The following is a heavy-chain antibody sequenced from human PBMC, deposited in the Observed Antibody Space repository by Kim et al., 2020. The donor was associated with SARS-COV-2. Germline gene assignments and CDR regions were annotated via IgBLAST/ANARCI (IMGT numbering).Heavy chain of an antibody. CDR1: GFTFSSYW. CDR3: GRDYSV. CDR2: IKEDGSDK. J-gene: IGHJ4*02. D-gene: IGHD6-13*01. Sequence: GGSLRLSCAASGFTFSSYWMSWVRQAPGKGLEWVANIKEDGSDKYCVDSVKGRFTISRDNAKNTLYLEMNNLRAEDTAVYYCGRDYSVWGQGTPVTVSS. V-gene: IGHV3-7*01.